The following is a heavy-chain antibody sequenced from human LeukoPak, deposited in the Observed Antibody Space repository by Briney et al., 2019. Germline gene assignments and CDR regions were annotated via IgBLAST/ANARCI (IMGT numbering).Heavy chain of an antibody. CDR1: GYSFTSYW. CDR2: IYPGDSDT. CDR3: ARLYHRWPLDY. V-gene: IGHV5-51*01. D-gene: IGHD2-2*02. Sequence: HGESLKISCKGSGYSFTSYWLGWVRQMPGKGLEWMGIIYPGDSDTRYSPSFQGQVTISADKSISTAYPQWSSLKAPDTAMYYCARLYHRWPLDYWGQGTLVTVSS. J-gene: IGHJ4*02.